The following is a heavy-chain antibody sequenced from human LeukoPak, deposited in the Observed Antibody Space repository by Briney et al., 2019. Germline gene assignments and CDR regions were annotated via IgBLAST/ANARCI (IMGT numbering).Heavy chain of an antibody. CDR1: GGSFSGYY. D-gene: IGHD3-22*01. Sequence: SETLSLTCAVYGGSFSGYYWSWIRQPPGKGLEWIGEINHSRSTNYNPSLKSRVTISVDTSKNQFSLKLSSVTAADTAVYYCARWDDSSGYYYFDYWGQGTLVTVSS. CDR3: ARWDDSSGYYYFDY. CDR2: INHSRST. J-gene: IGHJ4*02. V-gene: IGHV4-34*01.